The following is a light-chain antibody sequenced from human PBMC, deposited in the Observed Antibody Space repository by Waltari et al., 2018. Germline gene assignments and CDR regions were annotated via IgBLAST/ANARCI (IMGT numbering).Light chain of an antibody. J-gene: IGKJ1*01. CDR1: QSVSSQ. CDR3: QQCNNSPPT. V-gene: IGKV3-11*01. Sequence: EIVLTQSPATLSLSPGEGATLSCSASQSVSSQLVWYQQKRGQAPRLLIYDASNRATGIPARFRGSGSGTDFTLTISSLEPEDFAVYYCQQCNNSPPTFGQGTKVEIK. CDR2: DAS.